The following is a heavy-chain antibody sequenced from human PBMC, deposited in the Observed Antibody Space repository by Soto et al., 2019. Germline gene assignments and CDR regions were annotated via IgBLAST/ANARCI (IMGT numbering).Heavy chain of an antibody. CDR1: GFTFSSYW. CDR3: ARRPYSSSSINYYYYGMDV. J-gene: IGHJ6*02. V-gene: IGHV3-74*01. D-gene: IGHD6-6*01. CDR2: INSDGSST. Sequence: GGSLRLSCAASGFTFSSYWMHWVRQAPGKGLVWVSRINSDGSSTSYADSVKGRFTISRDNAKNTLYLQMNSLRAEDTAVYYCARRPYSSSSINYYYYGMDVWGQGTTATV.